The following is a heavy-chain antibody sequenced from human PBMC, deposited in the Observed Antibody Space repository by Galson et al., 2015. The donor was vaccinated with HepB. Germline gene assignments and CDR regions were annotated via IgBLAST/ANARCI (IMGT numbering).Heavy chain of an antibody. J-gene: IGHJ4*02. CDR1: GFTFSDYY. V-gene: IGHV3-11*01. Sequence: SLRLSCAASGFTFSDYYMSWIRQAPGKGLEWVSYISSSGSTIYYADSVKGRFTISRDNAKNSLYLQMNSLRAEDTAVYYCARDLYGVAATPAFDYWGQGTLVTVSS. D-gene: IGHD2-15*01. CDR3: ARDLYGVAATPAFDY. CDR2: ISSSGSTI.